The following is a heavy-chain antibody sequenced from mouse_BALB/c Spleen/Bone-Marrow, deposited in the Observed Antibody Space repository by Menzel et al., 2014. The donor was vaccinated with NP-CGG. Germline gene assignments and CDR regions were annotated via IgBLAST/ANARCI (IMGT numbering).Heavy chain of an antibody. CDR2: IWAGGST. D-gene: IGHD1-1*01. Sequence: QVQLQQSGPGLVAPSQSLSITCTVSGFSLTSYGVHWVRQPPGKGLEWLGVIWAGGSTNYNSALMSRLNIRKDNSKSXVFLKVNSLQADDTAMYYCARGDTLRGYYFDYWGQGTTLTVSS. CDR3: ARGDTLRGYYFDY. J-gene: IGHJ2*01. V-gene: IGHV2-9*02. CDR1: GFSLTSYG.